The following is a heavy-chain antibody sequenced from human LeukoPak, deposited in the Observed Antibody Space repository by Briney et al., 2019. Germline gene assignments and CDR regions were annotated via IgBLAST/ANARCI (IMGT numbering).Heavy chain of an antibody. Sequence: PSETLSLTCTVSGGSISGYYWSWIRQPPGKGLEWIVYIFYSGSTNYNPFLKSRVTISVDTSKNQFSLKLSSVTAADTAVYYCARRIVGSGAYYYYYYMDVWGKGTTVTVSS. CDR3: ARRIVGSGAYYYYYYMDV. J-gene: IGHJ6*03. CDR1: GGSISGYY. D-gene: IGHD1-26*01. CDR2: IFYSGST. V-gene: IGHV4-59*01.